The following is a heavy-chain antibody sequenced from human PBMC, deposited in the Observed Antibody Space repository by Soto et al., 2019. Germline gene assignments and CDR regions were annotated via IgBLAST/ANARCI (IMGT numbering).Heavy chain of an antibody. Sequence: GGSLRLSCDASGFTFSNYEMNWDRQAPGKGLEWISYITTSGGTIYYADSVKGGFTIASDNAKSSLYLQMNSLRAEDTAVYYCVKVLARGVGVPRFYFDAWGQGALVTVS. J-gene: IGHJ4*02. CDR1: GFTFSNYE. CDR3: VKVLARGVGVPRFYFDA. CDR2: ITTSGGTI. D-gene: IGHD2-2*01. V-gene: IGHV3-48*03.